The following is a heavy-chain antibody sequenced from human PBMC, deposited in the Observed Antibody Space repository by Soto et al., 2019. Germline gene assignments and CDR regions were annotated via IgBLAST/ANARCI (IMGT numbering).Heavy chain of an antibody. V-gene: IGHV3-30-3*01. CDR1: GFTLGSYA. Sequence: GGSLRLSCEVSGFTLGSYAMHWVRQAPGKGLEWVSVISYDGIDNYYADSVKGRFTISRDNSKNTLYLHMNSLRPEDTAVYYCARDGTPTTAAGFDHWGQGTMVTVYS. CDR3: ARDGTPTTAAGFDH. CDR2: ISYDGIDN. D-gene: IGHD6-13*01. J-gene: IGHJ4*02.